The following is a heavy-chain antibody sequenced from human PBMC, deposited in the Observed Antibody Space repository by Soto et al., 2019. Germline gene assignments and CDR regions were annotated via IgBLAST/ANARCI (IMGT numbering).Heavy chain of an antibody. CDR2: VKTTGDTT. V-gene: IGHV3-23*04. J-gene: IGHJ4*02. CDR1: GFAFFSHV. Sequence: EVQLVESGGALVQPGGSLTLSCAASGFAFFSHVMSWVRQAPGKGLEWVSTVKTTGDTTFYAGPVKGRFTASRDDSKSSFFLPMYSLRVENTATYSCTHDVTGAVGADYWRQGNSVNVS. CDR3: THDVTGAVGADY. D-gene: IGHD2-21*02.